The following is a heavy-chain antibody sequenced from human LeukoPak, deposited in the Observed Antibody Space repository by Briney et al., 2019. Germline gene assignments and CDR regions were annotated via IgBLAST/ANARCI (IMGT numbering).Heavy chain of an antibody. J-gene: IGHJ4*02. CDR2: MSHDGSDK. Sequence: PGGSLRLSCAASGFTFSTYGMHWVRQAPGKGLEWVAVMSHDGSDKYYTDSVKGRFTIPRDNSKYTLYLQMNSLRTEDTALYYCATDIHSSVVTPGYWGQGTLVTVSS. CDR1: GFTFSTYG. V-gene: IGHV3-30*03. D-gene: IGHD2-21*02. CDR3: ATDIHSSVVTPGY.